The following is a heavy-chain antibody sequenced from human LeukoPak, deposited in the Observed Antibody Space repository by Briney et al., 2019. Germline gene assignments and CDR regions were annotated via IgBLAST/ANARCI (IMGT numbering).Heavy chain of an antibody. CDR1: GGSISSSNW. CDR3: AGIGGVAGRDY. CDR2: IYHSGST. D-gene: IGHD6-19*01. J-gene: IGHJ4*02. Sequence: PSGTLSLTCAVSGGSISSSNWWSWVRQPPGKGLEWIGEIYHSGSTNYNPSLKSRVTISADTSKKQFSLKMSSVTAADTAVYYCAGIGGVAGRDYWGQGTLVTVSS. V-gene: IGHV4-4*02.